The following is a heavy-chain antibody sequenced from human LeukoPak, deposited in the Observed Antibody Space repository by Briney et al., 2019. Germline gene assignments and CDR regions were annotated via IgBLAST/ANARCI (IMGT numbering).Heavy chain of an antibody. Sequence: GGSLRLSCAASGFTFSSYGMHWVRQAPGKGLEWGAVISYDGSNKYYADSVKGRFTISRDNSKNTLYLQMNSLRAEDTAVYYCAKDAGYNSGAFDIWGQGTMVTVSS. CDR2: ISYDGSNK. CDR1: GFTFSSYG. V-gene: IGHV3-30*18. J-gene: IGHJ3*02. CDR3: AKDAGYNSGAFDI. D-gene: IGHD5-24*01.